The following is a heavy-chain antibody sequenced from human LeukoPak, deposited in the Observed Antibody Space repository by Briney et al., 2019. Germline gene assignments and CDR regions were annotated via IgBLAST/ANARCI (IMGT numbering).Heavy chain of an antibody. D-gene: IGHD3-3*01. J-gene: IGHJ4*02. CDR2: ISGSGGST. CDR1: GFTFSSYA. Sequence: GGSLRLSCAASGFTFSSYAMSWVRQAPGKGLEWVSAISGSGGSTYYADSVKGRFTISRDNSKNTLYLRMNSLRAEDTAVYYCAKFYDFWSGSGSYWGQGTLVTVSS. V-gene: IGHV3-23*01. CDR3: AKFYDFWSGSGSY.